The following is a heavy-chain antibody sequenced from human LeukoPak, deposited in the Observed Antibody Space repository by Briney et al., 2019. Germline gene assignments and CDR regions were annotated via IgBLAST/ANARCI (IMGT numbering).Heavy chain of an antibody. CDR3: ARGVDYYYGSGSYSSDY. D-gene: IGHD3-10*01. J-gene: IGHJ4*02. Sequence: ASMKVSCKASGYTFTGYYMRWVRQAPGQGLEWMGWINPNSGGTNYAQKFQGRVTMTRDTSISTAYMELSRLRSDDTAVYYCARGVDYYYGSGSYSSDYWGQGTLVTVSS. V-gene: IGHV1-2*02. CDR2: INPNSGGT. CDR1: GYTFTGYY.